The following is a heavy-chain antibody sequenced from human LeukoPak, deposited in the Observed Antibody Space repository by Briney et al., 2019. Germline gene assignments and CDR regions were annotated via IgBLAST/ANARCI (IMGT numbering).Heavy chain of an antibody. CDR2: VRYDGTDK. CDR1: GFTFSGYG. J-gene: IGHJ6*03. CDR3: VVDLSGGYMDV. Sequence: PGGSLRLSYAASGFTFSGYGMHWVRQAPGKGLEWVALVRYDGTDKYYSDSVRGRFTISRDNSKSTLHLQMNSLRGEDKAVYYCVVDLSGGYMDVWGKGTTVTVSS. D-gene: IGHD2/OR15-2a*01. V-gene: IGHV3-30*02.